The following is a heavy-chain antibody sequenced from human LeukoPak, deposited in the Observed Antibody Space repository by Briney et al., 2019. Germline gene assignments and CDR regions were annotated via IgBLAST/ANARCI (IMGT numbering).Heavy chain of an antibody. Sequence: GGSLRLSCTASGFTFSNYAMSWVRQAPGKGLEWLSYISAGSLTIYYADSVRGRFSISRDNAENSLYLQVNSLRAEDTAVYYCARDVSRWNGDFDCWGQGTLVTVSS. D-gene: IGHD6-13*01. V-gene: IGHV3-48*01. J-gene: IGHJ4*02. CDR2: ISAGSLTI. CDR3: ARDVSRWNGDFDC. CDR1: GFTFSNYA.